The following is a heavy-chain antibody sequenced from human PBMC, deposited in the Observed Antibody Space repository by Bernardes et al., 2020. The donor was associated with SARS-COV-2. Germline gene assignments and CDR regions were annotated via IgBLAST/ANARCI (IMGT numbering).Heavy chain of an antibody. CDR3: AGYVPGYYAMDP. CDR1: GCPFSSYS. V-gene: IGHV3-48*02. CDR2: ITSGSSTR. Sequence: GGSLRLSCAASGCPFSSYSMNWVRQAPGKGQEWVSYITSGSSTRYYADSVKGRFTITRDNAKNSLYPQMISLRDAETAVYYFAGYVPGYYAMDPWGQGTLVTVSS. J-gene: IGHJ5*02. D-gene: IGHD1-26*01.